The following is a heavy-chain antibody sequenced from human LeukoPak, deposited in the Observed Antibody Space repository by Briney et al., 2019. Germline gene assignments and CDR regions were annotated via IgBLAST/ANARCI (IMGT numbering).Heavy chain of an antibody. Sequence: PSETLSLTCTVSGGSISSYYWSWIRQPPGKGLAWIGYIYYSGSTNYNPSLKSRVTISVDTSKNQFPLKLSSVTAADTAVYYCARDSGGYLRYYYYYMDVWGKGTTVTVSS. D-gene: IGHD1-26*01. J-gene: IGHJ6*03. CDR1: GGSISSYY. CDR3: ARDSGGYLRYYYYYMDV. V-gene: IGHV4-59*01. CDR2: IYYSGST.